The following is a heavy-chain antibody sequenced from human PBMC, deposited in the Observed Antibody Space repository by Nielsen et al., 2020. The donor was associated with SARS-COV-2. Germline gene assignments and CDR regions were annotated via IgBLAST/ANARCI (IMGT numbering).Heavy chain of an antibody. V-gene: IGHV1-3*01. Sequence: WVRQAPGQRLSWMGWINAGNGNTKYSQKFQGRVTITRDTSASTAYMELSSLRSEDTAVYYCARVLGITFGGVISGPFDYWAQGTLVTVSS. CDR2: INAGNGNT. D-gene: IGHD3-16*02. J-gene: IGHJ4*02. CDR3: ARVLGITFGGVISGPFDY.